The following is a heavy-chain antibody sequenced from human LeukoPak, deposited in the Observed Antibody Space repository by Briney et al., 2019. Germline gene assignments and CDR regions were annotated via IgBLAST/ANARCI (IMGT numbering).Heavy chain of an antibody. D-gene: IGHD3-3*02. CDR1: GGTFSSYA. CDR2: IIPILGIA. Sequence: ASVKVSCKASGGTFSSYAISWVRQAPGQGLEWMGRIIPILGIANYAQKLQGRVTMTADTSTSTAYMELRSLRSDDTAVYYCARDQSPRGIRTPIGYWGQGTLVTVSS. V-gene: IGHV1-69*04. CDR3: ARDQSPRGIRTPIGY. J-gene: IGHJ4*02.